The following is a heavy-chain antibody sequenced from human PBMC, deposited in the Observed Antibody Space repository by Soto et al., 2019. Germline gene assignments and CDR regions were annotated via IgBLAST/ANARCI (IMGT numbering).Heavy chain of an antibody. CDR1: GYTFTSYG. CDR2: ISAYNGNT. J-gene: IGHJ6*02. Sequence: ASVKVSCKASGYTFTSYGISWVRQAPGQGLEWMGWISAYNGNTNYAQKLQGRVTMTTDTSTSTAYMELRSLRSDDTAVYYCARDGVSEVGATTYYSGMDVWGQGTTVTVSS. D-gene: IGHD1-26*01. V-gene: IGHV1-18*01. CDR3: ARDGVSEVGATTYYSGMDV.